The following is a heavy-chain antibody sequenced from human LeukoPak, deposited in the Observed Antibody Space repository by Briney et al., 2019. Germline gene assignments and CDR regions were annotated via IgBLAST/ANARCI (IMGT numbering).Heavy chain of an antibody. J-gene: IGHJ3*02. Sequence: ASVKVSCKASGYTFTSYGISWARQAPGQGLEWMGWISAYNGNTNYAQKLQGRVTMTTDTSTSTAYMELRSLRSDDTAVYYCARDSRSFIGPDPAFDIWGQGTMVTVSS. V-gene: IGHV1-18*01. CDR2: ISAYNGNT. CDR3: ARDSRSFIGPDPAFDI. CDR1: GYTFTSYG.